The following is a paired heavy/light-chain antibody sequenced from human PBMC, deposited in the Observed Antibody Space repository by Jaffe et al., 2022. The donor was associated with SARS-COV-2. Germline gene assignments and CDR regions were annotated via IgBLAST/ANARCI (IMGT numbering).Heavy chain of an antibody. V-gene: IGHV3-15*01. J-gene: IGHJ4*02. D-gene: IGHD5-18*01. Sequence: EVQLVESGGGLVKPGGSLRLSCAASGFTFSNAWVTWVRQAPGKGLEWVGRIRSNSNGGTPDYAAPVEGRFTISRDDSRNTLYLQMNSLKTEDTAVYYCATYSSGYSDNWGQGTLVTVSS. CDR3: ATYSSGYSDN. CDR1: GFTFSNAW. CDR2: IRSNSNGGTP.
Light chain of an antibody. CDR1: SSDVGAYNY. Sequence: QSALTQPPSASGSPGQSVTISCTGTSSDVGAYNYVSWYQQHPGKAPKLMIYEVSKRPSGVPDRFSGSKSGNTASLTVSGLQAEDEADYYCSSYAGNKIVFGGGTKLTVL. CDR2: EVS. V-gene: IGLV2-8*01. J-gene: IGLJ2*01. CDR3: SSYAGNKIV.